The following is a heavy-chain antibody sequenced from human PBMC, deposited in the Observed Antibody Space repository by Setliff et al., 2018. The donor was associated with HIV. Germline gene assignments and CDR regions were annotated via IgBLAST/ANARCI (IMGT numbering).Heavy chain of an antibody. CDR3: ARVRLTMIMMVDYFDQ. CDR1: GGPISNFY. V-gene: IGHV4-4*07. CDR2: IYSTGDT. J-gene: IGHJ4*02. Sequence: SETLSLTCSVSGGPISNFYWSWIRQPPGKGLEWVGHIYSTGDTNYNPSLKSRVTLSADTSKNQLSLRLTSVTAADTAVYYCARVRLTMIMMVDYFDQWGQGTLVTVSS. D-gene: IGHD3-22*01.